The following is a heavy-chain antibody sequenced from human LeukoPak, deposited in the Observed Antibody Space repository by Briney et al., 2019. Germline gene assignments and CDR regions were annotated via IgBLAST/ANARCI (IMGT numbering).Heavy chain of an antibody. CDR3: ARGGGPYYYDSSGYYRPFDY. D-gene: IGHD3-22*01. V-gene: IGHV1-18*01. CDR2: ISAYNGNT. Sequence: ASVKVSCKASGYTFTSYGISWVRQAPGQGLEWMGWISAYNGNTNYAQKLQGRVTMTTDTSTSTAYIELRSLRSDDTAVYYCARGGGPYYYDSSGYYRPFDYWGQGTLVTVSS. J-gene: IGHJ4*02. CDR1: GYTFTSYG.